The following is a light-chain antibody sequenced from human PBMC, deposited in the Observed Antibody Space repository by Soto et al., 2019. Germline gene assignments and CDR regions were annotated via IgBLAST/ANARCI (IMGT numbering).Light chain of an antibody. V-gene: IGKV3-15*01. CDR2: GAS. J-gene: IGKJ2*01. Sequence: EIVMTQSPATLSVSPGERATLSCRASQSVSSNLAWYQQKPGQAPRLLIYGASTRATGIPARFSGSGSGTDFTLTIRSLQSEDFAVYYCQQYNNWPYTFGKGTKLEIK. CDR3: QQYNNWPYT. CDR1: QSVSSN.